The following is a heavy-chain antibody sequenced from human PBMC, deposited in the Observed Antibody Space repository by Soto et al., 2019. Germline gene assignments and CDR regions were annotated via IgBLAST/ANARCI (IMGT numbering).Heavy chain of an antibody. CDR3: ARATGTAVAGSFDF. CDR2: TSSDGSNK. J-gene: IGHJ4*02. V-gene: IGHV3-30-3*01. CDR1: GFTFNNYA. D-gene: IGHD6-19*01. Sequence: QPGGSLRLSCAASGFTFNNYAMNWVRQAPGKGLEWVAVTSSDGSNKYYADSVKGRFTVSRDNSKNTLYLQMNGLRAEDTAVYYCARATGTAVAGSFDFWGQGTLVTVSS.